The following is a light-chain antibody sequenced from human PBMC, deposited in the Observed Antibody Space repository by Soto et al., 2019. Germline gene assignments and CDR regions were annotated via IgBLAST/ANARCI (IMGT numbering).Light chain of an antibody. CDR1: QSISSW. Sequence: DIPMTQSPSTLSASVGDRVTITCRASQSISSWLAWYQQKPGKAPKLLIYDASSLESGVPSRFSGSGSGTEFTLTISSLQSDDFATYYCQQYNSYSYTFGQGTKLDIK. J-gene: IGKJ2*01. CDR2: DAS. CDR3: QQYNSYSYT. V-gene: IGKV1-5*01.